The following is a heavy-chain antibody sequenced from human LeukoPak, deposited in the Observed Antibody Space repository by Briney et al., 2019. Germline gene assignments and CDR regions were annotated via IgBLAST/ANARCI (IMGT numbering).Heavy chain of an antibody. J-gene: IGHJ4*02. D-gene: IGHD1-26*01. V-gene: IGHV1-2*02. CDR2: INPNSGGT. CDR3: ARRVVGVRDFDY. CDR1: GYTFTDYY. Sequence: ASVKVSCKSSGYTFTDYYMYWVRQAPGQGLEWMGWINPNSGGTNYAQKFQGRVTMTRDTSISTAYMELSRLRSDDTAVYYCARRVVGVRDFDYWGQGTLVTVSS.